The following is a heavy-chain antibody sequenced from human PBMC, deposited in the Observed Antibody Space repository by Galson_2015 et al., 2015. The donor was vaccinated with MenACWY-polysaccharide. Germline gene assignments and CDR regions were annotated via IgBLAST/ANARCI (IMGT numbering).Heavy chain of an antibody. V-gene: IGHV3-48*03. CDR3: ARGLWGGYAFDA. J-gene: IGHJ3*01. D-gene: IGHD2-21*01. Sequence: SLRLSCAVSGFTFSSYEMNWVRQAPGKGLEWVSYISSTSGIIHYTDSVKGRFTISRDNAKNSLYLQMNSLRAEDTAVYYCARGLWGGYAFDAWGQGTMVTVSS. CDR1: GFTFSSYE. CDR2: ISSTSGII.